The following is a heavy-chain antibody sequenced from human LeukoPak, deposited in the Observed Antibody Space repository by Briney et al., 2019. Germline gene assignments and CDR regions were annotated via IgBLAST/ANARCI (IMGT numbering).Heavy chain of an antibody. Sequence: GGSLRLSCAASGFTFSSYSMNWVRQAPGKGLEWVSYISSSSSTIYYADSVKGRFTISRDNAKNSLYLQMNSLRAEDTAVYYCARDLGIDYGSVDNWGQETLVTVSS. J-gene: IGHJ4*02. CDR3: ARDLGIDYGSVDN. CDR2: ISSSSSTI. D-gene: IGHD3-10*01. CDR1: GFTFSSYS. V-gene: IGHV3-48*04.